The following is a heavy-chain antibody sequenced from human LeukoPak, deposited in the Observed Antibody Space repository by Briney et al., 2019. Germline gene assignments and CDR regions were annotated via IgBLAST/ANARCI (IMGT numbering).Heavy chain of an antibody. Sequence: ASVKVSCKASGFTFTGAYMHWVRQAPGQGLEWMGWINPNSGETRYEQKFQGRVTMTRDTSIDTVHMELGSLTSDDTAVYYCARVLFNSGYDSWGQGTLVTVS. D-gene: IGHD3-9*01. CDR1: GFTFTGAY. V-gene: IGHV1-2*02. J-gene: IGHJ5*01. CDR2: INPNSGET. CDR3: ARVLFNSGYDS.